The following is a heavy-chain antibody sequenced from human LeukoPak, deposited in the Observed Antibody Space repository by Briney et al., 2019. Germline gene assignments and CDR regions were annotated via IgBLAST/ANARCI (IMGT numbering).Heavy chain of an antibody. Sequence: ASVKVSCKTSGYTFTGYYIHWVRQAPGQGLEWMGWINPNSGDTNYAQKFQGRVSMTGDTSISTAYMELSRLRSDDTAVYYCARGYELELSDYWGQGTLVTVSS. J-gene: IGHJ4*02. D-gene: IGHD1-7*01. CDR2: INPNSGDT. CDR1: GYTFTGYY. CDR3: ARGYELELSDY. V-gene: IGHV1-2*02.